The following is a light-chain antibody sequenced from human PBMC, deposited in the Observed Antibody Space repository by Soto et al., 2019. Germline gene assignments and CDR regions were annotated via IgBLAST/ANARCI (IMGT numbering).Light chain of an antibody. CDR2: DAS. CDR3: QQRSNWLT. V-gene: IGKV3-11*01. Sequence: EIVLTQSPATVSLSPGERATLSCRASQSVSSYLAWYQQKPGQAPRLLIYDASNRATGIPARFSGGGSGTDFTLTISSLEAEDFAVYYCQQRSNWLTFGGGTKV. J-gene: IGKJ4*01. CDR1: QSVSSY.